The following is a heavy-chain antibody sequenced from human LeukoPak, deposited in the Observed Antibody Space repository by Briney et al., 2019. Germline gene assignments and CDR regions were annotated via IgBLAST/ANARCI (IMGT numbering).Heavy chain of an antibody. J-gene: IGHJ4*02. V-gene: IGHV3-66*01. D-gene: IGHD2-2*01. CDR3: ARGGAGYAIDY. Sequence: PGGSLRLSCAASGFTVRTYYMTWVRQAPRKGLEWVSVIYSGGDTYYADSVKGRFTISRDNSKNTVYLQTNSLRAEDTAVYYCARGGAGYAIDYWGQGTLVTVSS. CDR2: IYSGGDT. CDR1: GFTVRTYY.